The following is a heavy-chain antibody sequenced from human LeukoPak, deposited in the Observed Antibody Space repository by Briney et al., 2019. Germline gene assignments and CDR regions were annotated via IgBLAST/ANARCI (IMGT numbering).Heavy chain of an antibody. V-gene: IGHV3-33*06. D-gene: IGHD3-22*01. CDR3: AKDTTSGFEIVGAFDI. CDR1: GFTFSSYG. J-gene: IGHJ3*02. CDR2: IWYDGSNK. Sequence: GGSLRLSCAASGFTFSSYGMHWVCQAPGKGLEWVAVIWYDGSNKYYADSVKGRFTISRDNSKNTLYLQMNSLRAEDTAVYYCAKDTTSGFEIVGAFDIWGQGTMVTVSS.